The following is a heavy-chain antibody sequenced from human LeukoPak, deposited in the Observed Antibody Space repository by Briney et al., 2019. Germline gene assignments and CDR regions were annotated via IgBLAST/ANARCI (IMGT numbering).Heavy chain of an antibody. D-gene: IGHD3-22*01. CDR2: IIPIFGTA. CDR3: ARDPRDYDSSGYYFDY. CDR1: GGTFSSYA. Sequence: SVKVSCKASGGTFSSYAISWVRQAPGQGLEWMGGIIPIFGTANYAQKFQGRVTITADESTSTAYMELSSLRSEDTAVYYCARDPRDYDSSGYYFDYWGQGTLVTVSS. J-gene: IGHJ4*02. V-gene: IGHV1-69*13.